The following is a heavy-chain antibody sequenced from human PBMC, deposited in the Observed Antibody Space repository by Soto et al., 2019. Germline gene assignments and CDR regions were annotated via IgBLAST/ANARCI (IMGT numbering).Heavy chain of an antibody. J-gene: IGHJ6*02. D-gene: IGHD6-19*01. Sequence: QVQLQESGPGLVKPSQTLSLTCTVSGGSISSGGYYWSWIRQHPGKGLEWIGYMYYSGSTYYNPALRSRVTISVDTSKNQFALKLSSATAADTAVYYCARDLTGSSGPTLGMDVWGQGTTVTVSS. CDR3: ARDLTGSSGPTLGMDV. V-gene: IGHV4-31*03. CDR1: GGSISSGGYY. CDR2: MYYSGST.